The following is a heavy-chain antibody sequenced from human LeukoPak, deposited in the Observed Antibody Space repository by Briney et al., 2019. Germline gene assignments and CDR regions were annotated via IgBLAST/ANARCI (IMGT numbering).Heavy chain of an antibody. J-gene: IGHJ5*01. Sequence: ASVKAACKASGYTFTGYYMHWVRQAPGQGLEWMGWINPNIGGTNYAKKFQGKVNMTRDTSISTAYMELSSLRSDDTAVYYCARELRDGYNYGYNWFDSWGQGTLVTVSS. CDR2: INPNIGGT. V-gene: IGHV1-2*02. CDR1: GYTFTGYY. CDR3: ARELRDGYNYGYNWFDS. D-gene: IGHD5-24*01.